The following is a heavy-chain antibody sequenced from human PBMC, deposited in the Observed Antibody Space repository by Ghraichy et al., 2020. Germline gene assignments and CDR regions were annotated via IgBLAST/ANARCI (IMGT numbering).Heavy chain of an antibody. D-gene: IGHD5-12*01. CDR3: ARGYGYSGEAQNWFDP. Sequence: GGSLRLSCAASGFTFSSYSMNWVRQAPGKGLEWVSSISSSSSYIYYSDSVKGRFTISRDNAKNSLYLQMNSLRAEDTAVYYCARGYGYSGEAQNWFDPWGQGTLVTVSS. CDR1: GFTFSSYS. CDR2: ISSSSSYI. V-gene: IGHV3-21*01. J-gene: IGHJ5*02.